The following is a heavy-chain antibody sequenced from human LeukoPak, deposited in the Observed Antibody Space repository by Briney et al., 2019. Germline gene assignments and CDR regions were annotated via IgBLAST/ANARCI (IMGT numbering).Heavy chain of an antibody. D-gene: IGHD3-16*01. Sequence: PGGSLRLSCAASGFTFSSYGMHWVRQAPGKGLEWVAVISYDGSNKYYADSVKGRFTISRDNSKNTLYLQMNSLRAEDTAVYYCARKGEFGGGFDYWGQGTLVTVSS. CDR3: ARKGEFGGGFDY. J-gene: IGHJ4*02. CDR1: GFTFSSYG. CDR2: ISYDGSNK. V-gene: IGHV3-30*03.